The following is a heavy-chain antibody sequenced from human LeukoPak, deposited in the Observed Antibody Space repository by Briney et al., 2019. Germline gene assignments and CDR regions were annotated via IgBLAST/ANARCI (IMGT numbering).Heavy chain of an antibody. D-gene: IGHD3-10*01. Sequence: GGSLRLSCAASGFTLSDHYMDWVRQAPGKGLEWVGRTRNKANRYTTEYAASVKGRFTISGDDSKNSLYLQINSLKTEDTAMYYCTRGGRYLPLDIWGQGTMVTVSS. CDR1: GFTLSDHY. CDR2: TRNKANRYTT. V-gene: IGHV3-72*01. J-gene: IGHJ3*02. CDR3: TRGGRYLPLDI.